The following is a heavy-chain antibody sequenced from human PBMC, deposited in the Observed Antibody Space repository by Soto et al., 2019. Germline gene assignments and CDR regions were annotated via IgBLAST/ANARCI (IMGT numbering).Heavy chain of an antibody. D-gene: IGHD6-19*01. CDR2: IYYSGST. J-gene: IGHJ4*02. CDR3: ARSPIAAEAVAGLHFDY. CDR1: GGSISSGDYY. V-gene: IGHV4-30-4*01. Sequence: QVQLQESGPGLVKPSQTLSLTCTVSGGSISSGDYYWSWIRQPPGKGLEWIGYIYYSGSTYYNPSLKSRVTISVDTSKNQFSLKLSSVTAADTAVYYCARSPIAAEAVAGLHFDYWGQGTLVTVSS.